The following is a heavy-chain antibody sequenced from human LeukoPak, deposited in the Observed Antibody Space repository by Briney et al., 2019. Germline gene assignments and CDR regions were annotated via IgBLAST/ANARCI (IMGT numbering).Heavy chain of an antibody. CDR1: GFTSSDYW. V-gene: IGHV3-11*01. CDR2: ISSSGSTI. J-gene: IGHJ5*02. D-gene: IGHD6-13*01. Sequence: GGSLRLSCAASGFTSSDYWMHWVRQAPGKGLEWVSYISSSGSTIYYADSVKGRFTISRDNAKNSLYLQMNSLRAEDTAVYYCARGGDSSSWNWFDPWGQGTLVTVSS. CDR3: ARGGDSSSWNWFDP.